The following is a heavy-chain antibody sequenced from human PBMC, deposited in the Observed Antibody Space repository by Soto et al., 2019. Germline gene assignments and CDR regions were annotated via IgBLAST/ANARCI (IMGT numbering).Heavy chain of an antibody. CDR2: IIPIFGTA. D-gene: IGHD6-13*01. Sequence: QVQLVQSGAEVKKPGSSVKVSCKASGGTFSSYAISWVRQAPGQGLEWMGGIIPIFGTANYAQKFQGRVTITADESASTAYMELSSLRSEDTAVYFCARVRGGAAAGTMAGGWFDSWCQGTLLTVSS. J-gene: IGHJ5*01. V-gene: IGHV1-69*12. CDR3: ARVRGGAAAGTMAGGWFDS. CDR1: GGTFSSYA.